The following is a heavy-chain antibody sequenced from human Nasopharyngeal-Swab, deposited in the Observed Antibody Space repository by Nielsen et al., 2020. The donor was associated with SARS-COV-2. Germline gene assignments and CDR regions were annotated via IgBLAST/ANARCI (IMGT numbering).Heavy chain of an antibody. J-gene: IGHJ6*03. D-gene: IGHD3-9*01. CDR3: ARGGADGILTGPYYYYYYYMDV. V-gene: IGHV1-69*10. CDR2: IIPILGIA. Sequence: WVRQAPGQGLEWMGGIIPILGIANYAQKFQGRVTITADKSTSTAYMELSSLRSEDTAVYYCARGGADGILTGPYYYYYYYMDVWGKGTTVTVSS.